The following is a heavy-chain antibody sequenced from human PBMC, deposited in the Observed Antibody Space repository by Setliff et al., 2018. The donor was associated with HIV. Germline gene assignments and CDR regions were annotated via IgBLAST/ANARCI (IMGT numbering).Heavy chain of an antibody. J-gene: IGHJ5*02. D-gene: IGHD3-10*01. CDR1: GYTFTSYG. CDR2: ILPIFGAT. CDR3: TNRGGSGTNVGNWFDP. V-gene: IGHV1-69*13. Sequence: SVKVSCKASGYTFTSYGISWVRQAPGQGLEWMGGILPIFGATDYAQKFQGRLTLTAVQSENSVYMELSSLRSDDTAVYYCTNRGGSGTNVGNWFDPWGQGTLVTVSS.